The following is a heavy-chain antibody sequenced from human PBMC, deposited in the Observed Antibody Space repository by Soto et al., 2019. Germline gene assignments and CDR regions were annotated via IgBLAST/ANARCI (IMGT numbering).Heavy chain of an antibody. V-gene: IGHV1-69*13. CDR1: GGAFSSYA. CDR3: ASPGQFLTMIVREGAFDI. Sequence: SVKVSCKVSGGAFSSYAISWVRQAPGQGLEWMGGIIPIFGTANYAQKFQGRVTITADESTSTAYMELSSLRSEDTAVYYCASPGQFLTMIVREGAFDIRGKGPTVTVSS. J-gene: IGHJ3*02. D-gene: IGHD3-22*01. CDR2: IIPIFGTA.